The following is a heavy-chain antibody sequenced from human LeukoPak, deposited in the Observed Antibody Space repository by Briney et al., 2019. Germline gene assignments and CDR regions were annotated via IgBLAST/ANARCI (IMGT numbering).Heavy chain of an antibody. J-gene: IGHJ4*02. CDR3: AREGGFYRPFDY. V-gene: IGHV4-4*02. D-gene: IGHD2/OR15-2a*01. Sequence: PSGTLSLTCGVSGGSVINTNWWTWVRQPPGKGLEWIGAVHLDGRTNYNPSLESRLTMSVDVYENQVSLKLTSVAAADTAVYYCAREGGFYRPFDYSGQGTLVTVS. CDR1: GGSVINTNW. CDR2: VHLDGRT.